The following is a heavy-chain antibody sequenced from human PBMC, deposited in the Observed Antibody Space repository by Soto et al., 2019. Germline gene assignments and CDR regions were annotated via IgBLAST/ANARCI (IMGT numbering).Heavy chain of an antibody. D-gene: IGHD3-3*01. Sequence: ASVKVSCKASGYTFTGYYMHWVRQAPGQGLEWMGWINPNSGGTNYAQKFQGRVTMTRDTSISTAYMELSRLRSDDTAVYYCEREPLSYGFCPSVNNWFDPWGRGTLVTVSS. J-gene: IGHJ5*02. CDR1: GYTFTGYY. V-gene: IGHV1-2*02. CDR3: EREPLSYGFCPSVNNWFDP. CDR2: INPNSGGT.